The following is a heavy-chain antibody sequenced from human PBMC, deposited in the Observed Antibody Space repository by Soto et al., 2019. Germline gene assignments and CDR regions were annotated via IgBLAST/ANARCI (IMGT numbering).Heavy chain of an antibody. CDR1: GGSISSGAYY. V-gene: IGHV4-31*03. Sequence: QVQLQESGPGLVKPSQTLSLTCTFSGGSISSGAYYWSWIRQHPGKGLEWIGYIYYSGSTYYNPSRKGRVTISVDTSENQFSLKLSSVTAADTAVYYCARGGLGYCSGGSCYSAELSRYYYGMDVWGQGTTVTVSS. CDR2: IYYSGST. D-gene: IGHD2-15*01. J-gene: IGHJ6*02. CDR3: ARGGLGYCSGGSCYSAELSRYYYGMDV.